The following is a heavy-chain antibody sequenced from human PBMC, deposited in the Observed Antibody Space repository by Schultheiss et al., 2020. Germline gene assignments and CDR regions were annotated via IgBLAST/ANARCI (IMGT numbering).Heavy chain of an antibody. CDR1: GGSISSYY. V-gene: IGHV4-39*02. Sequence: SETLSLTCTVSGGSISSYYWSWIRQPPGKGLEWIGSIYYSGSTYYNPSLKSRVTISVDTSKNQFSLKLSSVTAADTAVYYCARDGYDTDNWGQGTLVTVSS. CDR3: ARDGYDTDN. J-gene: IGHJ4*02. D-gene: IGHD3-22*01. CDR2: IYYSGST.